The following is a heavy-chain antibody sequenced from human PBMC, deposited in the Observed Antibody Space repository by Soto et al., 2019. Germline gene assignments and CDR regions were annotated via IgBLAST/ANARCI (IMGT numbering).Heavy chain of an antibody. V-gene: IGHV1-18*01. D-gene: IGHD6-19*01. CDR3: ARDLRSGWYNDAFDS. Sequence: ASVKVSCKASGYTFTSYGISWVRQAPGQGLEWMGWISAYNGNTNYAQKLQGRVTMTTDTSTSTAYMELRSLRSDDTAVYYCARDLRSGWYNDAFDSWGQGTMVTVSS. CDR2: ISAYNGNT. CDR1: GYTFTSYG. J-gene: IGHJ3*02.